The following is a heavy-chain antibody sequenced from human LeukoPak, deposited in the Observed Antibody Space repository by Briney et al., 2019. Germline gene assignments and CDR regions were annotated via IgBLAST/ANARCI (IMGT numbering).Heavy chain of an antibody. CDR1: GYTFTSYG. J-gene: IGHJ3*02. CDR2: ISAYNGNT. Sequence: ASVKVSCKASGYTFTSYGISWMRQAPGQGLEWMGWISAYNGNTNYAQKLQGRVTMTTDTSTSTAYMELRSLRSDDTAVYYCAREGIAAAEGAFDIWGQGTMVTVSS. V-gene: IGHV1-18*01. CDR3: AREGIAAAEGAFDI. D-gene: IGHD6-13*01.